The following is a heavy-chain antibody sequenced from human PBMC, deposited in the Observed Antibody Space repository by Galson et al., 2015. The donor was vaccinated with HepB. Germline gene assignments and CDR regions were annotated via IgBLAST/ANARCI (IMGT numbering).Heavy chain of an antibody. J-gene: IGHJ6*03. Sequence: SLRLSCAASGFTFSSYAMHWVRQAPGKGLEWVAVISYDGSNKYYADSVKGRFTISRDNSKNTLYLQMNSLRAEDTAVYYCARDGRFLLVLNYYMDVWGKGTTVTVSS. D-gene: IGHD3-3*01. V-gene: IGHV3-30-3*01. CDR2: ISYDGSNK. CDR3: ARDGRFLLVLNYYMDV. CDR1: GFTFSSYA.